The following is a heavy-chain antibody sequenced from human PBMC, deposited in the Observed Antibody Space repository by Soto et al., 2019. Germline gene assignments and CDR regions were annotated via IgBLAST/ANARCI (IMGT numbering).Heavy chain of an antibody. D-gene: IGHD3-10*01. CDR1: GGTFSSYA. J-gene: IGHJ4*02. Sequence: QVQLVQSGAEVKKPGSSVKVSCKASGGTFSSYAISWARQAPGQGLEWMGGIIPIFGTAHYAQKFQGRVTITADKSPSTAYMELSSLRSADRAVYYCARGLSRVFDYWGQGTLVTVSS. V-gene: IGHV1-69*06. CDR2: IIPIFGTA. CDR3: ARGLSRVFDY.